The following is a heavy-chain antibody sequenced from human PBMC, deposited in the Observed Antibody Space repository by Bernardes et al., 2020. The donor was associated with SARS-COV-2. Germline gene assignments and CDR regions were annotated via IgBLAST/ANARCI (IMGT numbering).Heavy chain of an antibody. CDR3: ARDRGNGPVLDS. CDR1: GGSISSGGYS. D-gene: IGHD2-8*01. Sequence: SETLSLTCAVSGGSISSGGYSWSWIRQPPGKGLEWIGYIYRSGSASYNPSLKSRVTMSIDTSKNQFSLKLSSVTAADTAVYYCARDRGNGPVLDSWGQGTLVTVSS. J-gene: IGHJ4*02. CDR2: IYRSGSA. V-gene: IGHV4-30-2*01.